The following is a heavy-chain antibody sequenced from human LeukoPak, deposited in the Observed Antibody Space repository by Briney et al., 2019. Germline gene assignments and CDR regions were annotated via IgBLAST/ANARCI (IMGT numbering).Heavy chain of an antibody. J-gene: IGHJ5*02. CDR3: ARDGCSSTSCYLPGAFDP. CDR2: ISSSGSTI. Sequence: GGSLRLSCAASGFTFSDYYMSWIRQAPGKGLEWVSYISSSGSTIYYADSVKGRFTISRDNAKSSLYLQMNSLRAEDTAVYYCARDGCSSTSCYLPGAFDPWGQGTLVTVSS. D-gene: IGHD2-2*01. CDR1: GFTFSDYY. V-gene: IGHV3-11*01.